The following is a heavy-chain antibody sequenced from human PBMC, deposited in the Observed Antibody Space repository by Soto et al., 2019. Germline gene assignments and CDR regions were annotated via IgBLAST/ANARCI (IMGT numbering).Heavy chain of an antibody. CDR1: GFTFSNAW. CDR2: IKSKNDGGTT. J-gene: IGHJ4*02. Sequence: PGGSLRLSCAASGFTFSNAWMNWVRQAPGKGLEWVGRIKSKNDGGTTDYAAPVKGRFTISRDDSKNTLYLQMNSLKTEDTAVYYCTTAGTYYDILTGYWDFDYWGQGTLVTVSS. CDR3: TTAGTYYDILTGYWDFDY. D-gene: IGHD3-9*01. V-gene: IGHV3-15*07.